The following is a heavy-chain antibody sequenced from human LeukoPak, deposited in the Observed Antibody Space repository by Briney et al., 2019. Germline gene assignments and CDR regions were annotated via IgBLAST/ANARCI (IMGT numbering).Heavy chain of an antibody. D-gene: IGHD2-15*01. CDR2: ISSSSSYT. CDR3: ARDLRGYCSGGRCYHNWFDP. V-gene: IGHV3-11*05. Sequence: PGGSLILSCAASGFTVSTNCMTWVRQAPGKGLEWVSSISSSSSYTNYVDSVKGRFTISRDNAKNSLYLQMNSLRAEDTAIYYCARDLRGYCSGGRCYHNWFDPWGQGTLVTVSS. J-gene: IGHJ5*02. CDR1: GFTVSTNC.